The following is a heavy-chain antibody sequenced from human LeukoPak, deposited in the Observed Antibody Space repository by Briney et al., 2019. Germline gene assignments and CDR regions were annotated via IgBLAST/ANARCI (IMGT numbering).Heavy chain of an antibody. J-gene: IGHJ2*01. CDR1: GSTLSDLS. CDR3: VTDRARLFWYFDV. CDR2: SDPEDGET. V-gene: IGHV1-24*01. D-gene: IGHD6-6*01. Sequence: ASVKVSCKVSGSTLSDLSIHWVRQAPGKGLEYVGGSDPEDGETFHAQNFQGRITMTEDTSIDTAYMELSSLRSEDTAVYYCVTDRARLFWYFDVWGRGTHVTVSS.